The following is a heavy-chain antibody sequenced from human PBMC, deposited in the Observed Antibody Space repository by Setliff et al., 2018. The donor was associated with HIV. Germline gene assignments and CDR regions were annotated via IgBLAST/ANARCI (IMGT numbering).Heavy chain of an antibody. CDR3: ARAKTIGVSAVFFDP. D-gene: IGHD3-3*01. CDR2: IYYSGTT. J-gene: IGHJ5*02. CDR1: GGSVSNYY. Sequence: SETLSLTCAVSGGSVSNYYWSWIRQPPGKGLEWIGYIYYSGTTNYNPSLASRVTISMVPSKNQFSLDLSSVTAADTAKYYCARAKTIGVSAVFFDPWGQGRPVTVSS. V-gene: IGHV4-59*08.